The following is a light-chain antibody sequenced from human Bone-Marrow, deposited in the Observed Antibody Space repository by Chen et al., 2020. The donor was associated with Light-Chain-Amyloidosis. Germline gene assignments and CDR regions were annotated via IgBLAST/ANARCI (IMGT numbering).Light chain of an antibody. V-gene: IGLV6-57*01. J-gene: IGLJ3*02. CDR2: EDA. CDR3: QSYQGSSQGV. Sequence: NFMLTQLHSVSEAPGKTVIISCNGSSGSIATNCVQWYQQRPGRSPTTVIYEDAQIPSGVPDRFSGSIDRASNSASLPISGLKTEDEADYYCQSYQGSSQGVFGGGTKLTVL. CDR1: SGSIATNC.